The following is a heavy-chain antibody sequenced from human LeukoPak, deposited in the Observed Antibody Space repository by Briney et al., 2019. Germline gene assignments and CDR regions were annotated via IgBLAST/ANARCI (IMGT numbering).Heavy chain of an antibody. Sequence: PGGSLRLSCAASGFTVSSDYMNWVRQAPGKGLECVSIIYSDDRTYYADSVKGRFTISRDNSKNTLYVQMNSLRDEDTAVYYCAKDQRWESPHYLDSWGQGTLVTVSS. CDR3: AKDQRWESPHYLDS. CDR1: GFTVSSDY. CDR2: IYSDDRT. J-gene: IGHJ4*02. D-gene: IGHD1-26*01. V-gene: IGHV3-53*01.